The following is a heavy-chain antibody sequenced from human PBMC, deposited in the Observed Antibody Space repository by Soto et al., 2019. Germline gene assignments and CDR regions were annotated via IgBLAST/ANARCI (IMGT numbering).Heavy chain of an antibody. D-gene: IGHD1-26*01. CDR2: INAGNGNT. Sequence: ASVKVSCKASGYTFTSYAMHWVRQAPGQRLEWMGWINAGNGNTKYSQKFQGRVTITRDTSASTAYMELSSLRSEDTAVYYCARGSGSYRREYYFDYWGQGTLVTVSS. CDR1: GYTFTSYA. CDR3: ARGSGSYRREYYFDY. V-gene: IGHV1-3*01. J-gene: IGHJ4*02.